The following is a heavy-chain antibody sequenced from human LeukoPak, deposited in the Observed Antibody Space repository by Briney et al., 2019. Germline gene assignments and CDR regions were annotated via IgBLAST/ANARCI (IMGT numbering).Heavy chain of an antibody. CDR1: GFTFSTYA. CDR3: AKASSYVLYDSSGYAVLFDY. CDR2: FSNSGET. D-gene: IGHD3-22*01. V-gene: IGHV3-23*01. J-gene: IGHJ4*02. Sequence: GGSLRLSCAASGFTFSTYAMAWVRQAPGKGLEWVSAFSNSGETHYADSVKGRFTISRDNAKNSLYLQMNSLRAEDTAFYYCAKASSYVLYDSSGYAVLFDYWGQGILVTVSS.